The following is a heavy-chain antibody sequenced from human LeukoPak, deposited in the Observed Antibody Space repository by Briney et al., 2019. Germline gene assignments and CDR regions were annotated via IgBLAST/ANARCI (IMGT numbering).Heavy chain of an antibody. CDR2: INSDESRT. V-gene: IGHV3-74*01. Sequence: GGSLRLSCAASGFTFSTFWMHWVRQVPGKGLVWVARINSDESRTNYADSVKGRFTISRDNARNTLFLHMNSLRADDTAVYYCTANFNYWGQGTLVTVPS. J-gene: IGHJ4*02. CDR3: TANFNY. CDR1: GFTFSTFW.